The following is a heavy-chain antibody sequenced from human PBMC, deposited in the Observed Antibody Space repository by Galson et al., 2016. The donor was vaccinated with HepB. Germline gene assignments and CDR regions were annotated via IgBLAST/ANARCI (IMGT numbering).Heavy chain of an antibody. V-gene: IGHV3-33*01. CDR1: GITFSGHV. Sequence: SLRLSCAASGITFSGHVMHWVRQAPGKGLEWVAFIWYDGSKKYYGTSVEGRFTISRDNSKNTLYLQMNSLRVEDTAVYYCARGTETSWYGQFDYWGQRTLVTVSS. D-gene: IGHD2-2*01. CDR2: IWYDGSKK. J-gene: IGHJ4*02. CDR3: ARGTETSWYGQFDY.